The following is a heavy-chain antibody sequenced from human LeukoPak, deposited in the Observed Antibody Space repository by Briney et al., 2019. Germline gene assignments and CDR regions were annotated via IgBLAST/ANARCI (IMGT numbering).Heavy chain of an antibody. CDR2: IKQDGSEK. CDR3: ARASASWGTGTTFIDY. D-gene: IGHD1-7*01. V-gene: IGHV3-7*05. CDR1: GFTFSSYA. J-gene: IGHJ4*02. Sequence: GGSLRLSCAASGFTFSSYAMSWVRQAPGKGLEWVANIKQDGSEKYYVDSVKGRFTISRDNAKNSLYLQMNSLRAEDTAVYYCARASASWGTGTTFIDYWGQGTLVTVSS.